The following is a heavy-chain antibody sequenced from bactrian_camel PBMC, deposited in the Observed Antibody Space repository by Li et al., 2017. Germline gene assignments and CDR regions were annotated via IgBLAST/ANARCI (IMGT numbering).Heavy chain of an antibody. CDR3: AAQPSDDVCRTGPYNY. J-gene: IGHJ4*01. Sequence: HVQLVESGEGSVQAGGSLRLSCAASGTTLWLKTMGWFRRVPGKELEWVCAIWTDGSATEFADSVKGRFTISRDNAKNTLYLQMNNLKPDDTGMYYCAAQPSDDVCRTGPYNYWGRGTQVTVS. D-gene: IGHD5*01. CDR1: GTTLWLKT. V-gene: IGHV3S7*01. CDR2: IWTDGSAT.